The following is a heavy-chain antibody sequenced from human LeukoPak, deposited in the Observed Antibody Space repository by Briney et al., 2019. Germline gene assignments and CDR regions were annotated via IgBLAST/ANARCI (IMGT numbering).Heavy chain of an antibody. Sequence: GGSLRLSCAASGISFSKYGMHWIRQAPGKGLEWVAGISYDGSNQDYVDSVKGRFTISRDNSKNTLYLQMNSLRAEDTAVYYCARDKRIAVAALGAFDIWGQGTMVTVSS. J-gene: IGHJ3*02. D-gene: IGHD6-19*01. CDR2: ISYDGSNQ. CDR3: ARDKRIAVAALGAFDI. CDR1: GISFSKYG. V-gene: IGHV3-30*03.